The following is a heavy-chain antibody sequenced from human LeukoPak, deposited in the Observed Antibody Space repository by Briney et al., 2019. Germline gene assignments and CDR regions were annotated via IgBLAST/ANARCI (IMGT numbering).Heavy chain of an antibody. CDR2: INPNSGGT. D-gene: IGHD6-19*01. V-gene: IGHV1-2*04. CDR1: GYTFTGYY. CDR3: ARGAVAGTIRFDP. J-gene: IGHJ5*02. Sequence: GASVKVSCKASGYTFTGYYMHWVRQAPGQGLEWMGWINPNSGGTNYAQKFQGWVTMTRDTSISTAYMELRSLRSDDTAVYYCARGAVAGTIRFDPWGQGTLVTVSS.